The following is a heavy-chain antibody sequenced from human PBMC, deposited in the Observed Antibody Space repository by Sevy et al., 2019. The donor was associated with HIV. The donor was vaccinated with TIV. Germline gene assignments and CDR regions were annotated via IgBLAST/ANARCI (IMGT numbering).Heavy chain of an antibody. CDR2: IRSKADSYGR. Sequence: GGSLRLSCAASGFTFSDSAIHWVRQASGKGLEWVGRIRSKADSYGRAYAESVKGRFTGFTDDSKNTAYLQMNSLRTEETAVYYCTTTTIIKTYYGMDIWGQGTTVTVSS. V-gene: IGHV3-73*01. CDR3: TTTTIIKTYYGMDI. CDR1: GFTFSDSA. D-gene: IGHD4-4*01. J-gene: IGHJ6*02.